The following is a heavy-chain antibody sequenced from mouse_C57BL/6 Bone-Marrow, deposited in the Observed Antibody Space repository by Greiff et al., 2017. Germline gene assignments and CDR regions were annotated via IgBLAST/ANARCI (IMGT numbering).Heavy chain of an antibody. V-gene: IGHV1-59*01. D-gene: IGHD3-3*01. CDR2: IDPSDSYT. J-gene: IGHJ3*01. CDR3: ARWPGLAY. CDR1: GYTFTSYW. Sequence: VQLQQPGAELVRPGTSVTLSCTASGYTFTSYWMHWVKQRPGQGLEWIGVIDPSDSYTNYNQKFKGKATMTVDTSSSTAYMQRSSLTSEDSAVYYCARWPGLAYWGQGTLVTVSA.